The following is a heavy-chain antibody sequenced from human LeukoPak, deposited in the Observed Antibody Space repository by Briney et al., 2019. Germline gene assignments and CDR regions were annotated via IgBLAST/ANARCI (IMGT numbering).Heavy chain of an antibody. D-gene: IGHD3-9*01. Sequence: SEPLSLTCTVSGGSISSYYWTWLRQPRGKALEWMGYIYYSGSANYNLSLKSRVTISVDTSKNQFSLKLSSVTAADTAVYYCARDLSDYDILTGYENWFDPWGEGTLVTVSS. V-gene: IGHV4-59*01. J-gene: IGHJ5*02. CDR2: IYYSGSA. CDR1: GGSISSYY. CDR3: ARDLSDYDILTGYENWFDP.